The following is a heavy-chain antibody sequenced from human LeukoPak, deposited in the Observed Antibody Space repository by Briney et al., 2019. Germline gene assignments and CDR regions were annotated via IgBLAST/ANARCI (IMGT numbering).Heavy chain of an antibody. D-gene: IGHD1-26*01. CDR3: ARWASSPAYYYYYYMDV. CDR1: GGSISSGSYY. J-gene: IGHJ6*03. V-gene: IGHV4-61*02. CDR2: IYTSGTT. Sequence: SETLSLTCTVSGGSISSGSYYWSWIRQPAGKGLEWIGRIYTSGTTNYNPSLKSRVTISVDTSKNQFSLKLNSVTAADTAVYYCARWASSPAYYYYYYMDVWGKGTTVTISS.